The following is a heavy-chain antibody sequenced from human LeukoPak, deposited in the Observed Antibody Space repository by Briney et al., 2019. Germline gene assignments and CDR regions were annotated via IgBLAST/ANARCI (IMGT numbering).Heavy chain of an antibody. CDR1: GFTFSGYA. Sequence: GGSLRLSCAASGFTFSGYAMHWVRQAPGKGLEYVSAISSNGGSTYYANSVKGRFTISRDNSKNTLYLQMGSLRAQDMAVYYCARDSYSGYDLDYWGQGTLVTVSS. D-gene: IGHD5-12*01. CDR3: ARDSYSGYDLDY. V-gene: IGHV3-64*01. J-gene: IGHJ4*02. CDR2: ISSNGGST.